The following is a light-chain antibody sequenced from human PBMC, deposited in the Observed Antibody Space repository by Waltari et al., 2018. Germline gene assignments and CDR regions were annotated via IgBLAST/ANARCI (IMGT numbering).Light chain of an antibody. CDR3: LLYYGDAQLGV. Sequence: QTVVTQEPSLTVSPGGTVTLTCASSTGAVTSGYYPNWFQQKPGQAPRSLIYSRSKKHSWAPARFSGSLLGGKAALTLSGAQPEDEAEYYCLLYYGDAQLGVFGGGTKLTVL. CDR1: TGAVTSGYY. V-gene: IGLV7-43*01. CDR2: SRS. J-gene: IGLJ3*02.